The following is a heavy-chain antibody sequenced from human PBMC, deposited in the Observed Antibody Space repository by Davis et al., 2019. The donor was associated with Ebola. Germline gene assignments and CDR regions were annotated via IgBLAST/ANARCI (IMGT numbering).Heavy chain of an antibody. J-gene: IGHJ4*02. V-gene: IGHV3-23*01. Sequence: GESLKISCATSGFTFTRYAMTWVRQAPGKGLEWVSSISGSGDSTYYADSVKGRFTISRDNSKNTLYLQMNSLSADDTAVYYCATCGFCVSSSGIDYRGQGTLVTVSS. CDR2: ISGSGDST. CDR1: GFTFTRYA. CDR3: ATCGFCVSSSGIDY. D-gene: IGHD6-19*01.